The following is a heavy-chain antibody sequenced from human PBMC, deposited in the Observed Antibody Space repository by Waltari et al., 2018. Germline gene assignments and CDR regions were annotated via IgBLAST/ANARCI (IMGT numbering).Heavy chain of an antibody. CDR3: AKDSGSGSYFKS. CDR2: IRYDGSNK. D-gene: IGHD3-10*01. Sequence: QVQLVESGGGVVQPGGSLRLSCAASGFTFSSYGMHWVRQAPGKGLEWVAFIRYDGSNKYYAESVKGRFTISRDNSKNTLYLQMNSLRAEDTAVYYCAKDSGSGSYFKSWGQGTLVTVSS. CDR1: GFTFSSYG. J-gene: IGHJ4*02. V-gene: IGHV3-30*02.